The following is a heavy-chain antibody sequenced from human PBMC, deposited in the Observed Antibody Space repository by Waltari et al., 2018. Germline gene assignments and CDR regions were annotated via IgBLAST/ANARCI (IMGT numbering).Heavy chain of an antibody. D-gene: IGHD1-20*01. CDR2: IYYSGST. Sequence: QVQLQESGPGLVKPSETLSLTCTVSGGSISRHSWSWIRQPPGKGLEWIGYIYYSGSTNYNPSLKSRVTISVDTSKNQFSLKLSSVTAADTAVYYCARWMDGIPPLLWGRGTLVTVSS. J-gene: IGHJ2*01. CDR3: ARWMDGIPPLL. V-gene: IGHV4-59*11. CDR1: GGSISRHS.